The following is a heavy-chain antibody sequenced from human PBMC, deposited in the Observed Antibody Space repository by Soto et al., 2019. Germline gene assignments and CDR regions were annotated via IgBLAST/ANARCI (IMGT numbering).Heavy chain of an antibody. D-gene: IGHD6-6*01. CDR2: INHSGST. CDR3: ARVRARPNRRGPTYGMDV. J-gene: IGHJ6*02. Sequence: SETLSLTCAVYGGSFSGYYWSWIRQPPGKGLEWIGEINHSGSTNYNPSLKSRVTISVDTSKNQFSLKLSSVTAADTVVYYCARVRARPNRRGPTYGMDVWGQGTTVTVSS. V-gene: IGHV4-34*01. CDR1: GGSFSGYY.